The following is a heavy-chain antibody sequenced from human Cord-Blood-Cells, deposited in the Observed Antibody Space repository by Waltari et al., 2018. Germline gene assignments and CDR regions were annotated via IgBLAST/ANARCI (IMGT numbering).Heavy chain of an antibody. Sequence: QLQLQESGPGLVKPPEPLSPTCTVSGGPISSRSYYWGWIRLPPGKGLEWIGSIYYSGSTYYNPSLKSRVTISVDTSKNQFSLKLSSVTAADTAVYYCARQVLGISGIGVAFDIWGQGTMVTVSS. CDR3: ARQVLGISGIGVAFDI. CDR2: IYYSGST. CDR1: GGPISSRSYY. V-gene: IGHV4-39*01. D-gene: IGHD7-27*01. J-gene: IGHJ3*02.